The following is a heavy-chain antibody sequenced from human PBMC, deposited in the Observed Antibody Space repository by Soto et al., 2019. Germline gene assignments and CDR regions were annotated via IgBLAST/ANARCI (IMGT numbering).Heavy chain of an antibody. CDR1: GFTFSSYW. D-gene: IGHD2-2*01. Sequence: EVQLVESGGGLVQPGGSLRLSCAAPGFTFSSYWMHWVRQAPGKGLVWVSRINSDGSSTSYADSVKGRFTISRDNAKNTLYLQMNSLRAEDTAVYYCARDGVNIVVVPAAMYYYYYMDVWGKGTTVTVSS. V-gene: IGHV3-74*01. J-gene: IGHJ6*03. CDR3: ARDGVNIVVVPAAMYYYYYMDV. CDR2: INSDGSST.